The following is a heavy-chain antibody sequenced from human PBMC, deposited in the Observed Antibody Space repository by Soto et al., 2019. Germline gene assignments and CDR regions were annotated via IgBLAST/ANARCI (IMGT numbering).Heavy chain of an antibody. CDR1: GFTFSSYA. CDR2: ISGSGDSA. Sequence: EVQLLESGGGLVQPGGSLRLSCAASGFTFSSYAMSWVRQAPGKGLEWVSGISGSGDSAYYADSVKGRFTISRDNSKNTLYLQMNSLRADDTAVYYCGKDRERYLSRSYVLIGYYGMDVWGQGTTVTVSS. CDR3: GKDRERYLSRSYVLIGYYGMDV. J-gene: IGHJ6*02. D-gene: IGHD3-10*01. V-gene: IGHV3-23*01.